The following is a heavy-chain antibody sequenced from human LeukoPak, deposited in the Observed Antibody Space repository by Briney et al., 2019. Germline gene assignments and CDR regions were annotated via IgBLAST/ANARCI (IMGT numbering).Heavy chain of an antibody. J-gene: IGHJ4*02. CDR2: ISWNSGSI. V-gene: IGHV3-9*01. CDR3: AKDRRIAAAGALDY. D-gene: IGHD6-13*01. Sequence: PGGSLRLSCAASGFTFDDYATHWVRQAPGKGLEWVSGISWNSGSIGYADSVKGRFTISRDNAKNSLYLQMNSLRAEDTALYYCAKDRRIAAAGALDYWGQGTLVTVSS. CDR1: GFTFDDYA.